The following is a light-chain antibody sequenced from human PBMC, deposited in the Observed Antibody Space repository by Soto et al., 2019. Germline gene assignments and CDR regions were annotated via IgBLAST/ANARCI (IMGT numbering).Light chain of an antibody. V-gene: IGLV1-47*01. Sequence: QSVLTQPPSASGNPGQRVTISCSGSSSNIGSNSVHWYQQLPGTAPKLLIYSNSQRPSGVPERISGSKSGTSASLAISGLRSEDEADYYCAAWDDSLSGVVFGGGTKVTVL. J-gene: IGLJ2*01. CDR2: SNS. CDR3: AAWDDSLSGVV. CDR1: SSNIGSNS.